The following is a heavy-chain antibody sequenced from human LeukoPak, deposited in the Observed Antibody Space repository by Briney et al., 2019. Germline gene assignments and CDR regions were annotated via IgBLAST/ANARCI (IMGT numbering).Heavy chain of an antibody. CDR2: INPSGGST. D-gene: IGHD3-10*01. V-gene: IGHV1-46*01. CDR1: GYTFTSYY. Sequence: GGSVKVSCKASGYTFTSYYMHWVRQAPGQGLEWMGIINPSGGSTSYAQKFQGRVTMTRDTSTSTVYMELSSLRSEDTAVYYCARHRFGEFDFDYWGQGTLVTVSS. CDR3: ARHRFGEFDFDY. J-gene: IGHJ4*02.